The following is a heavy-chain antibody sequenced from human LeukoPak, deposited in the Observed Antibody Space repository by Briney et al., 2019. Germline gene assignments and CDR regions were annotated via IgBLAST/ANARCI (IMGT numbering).Heavy chain of an antibody. Sequence: SETLSLTCTVSGGSISSYYWSWIRQPPGKGLEWIGYIYYSGSTNYNPSLKSRVTISVDTSKNQFSLKLSSVTAADAAVYYCARWGNWFDPWGQGTLVTVSS. J-gene: IGHJ5*02. CDR3: ARWGNWFDP. CDR2: IYYSGST. V-gene: IGHV4-59*01. CDR1: GGSISSYY. D-gene: IGHD3-16*01.